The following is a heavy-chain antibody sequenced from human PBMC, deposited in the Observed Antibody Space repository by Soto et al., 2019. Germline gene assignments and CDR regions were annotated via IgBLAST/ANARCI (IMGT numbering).Heavy chain of an antibody. V-gene: IGHV4-39*01. CDR1: GGSISSSSYY. J-gene: IGHJ4*02. CDR3: ARPGIVGATTDY. D-gene: IGHD1-26*01. CDR2: IYYSGST. Sequence: QLQLQESGPGLVKPSETLSLTCTVSGGSISSSSYYWGWIRQPPGKGLEWIGSIYYSGSTYYNPTRKNRGTRSLDTSKNQFSMKLSSVAAADTAVYYCARPGIVGATTDYWGQGTLVTVSS.